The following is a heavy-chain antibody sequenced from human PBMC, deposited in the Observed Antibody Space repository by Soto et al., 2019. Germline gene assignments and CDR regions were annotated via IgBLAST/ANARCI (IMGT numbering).Heavy chain of an antibody. CDR1: GGTFSSYA. Sequence: SVKVSCKASGGTFSSYAISWARQAPGQGLEWMGGIIPIFGTANYAQKFQGRVTITADESTSTAYMELSSLRSEDTAVYYCARDPHYYYDSSGYLDYWGQGTLVTVSS. D-gene: IGHD3-22*01. CDR3: ARDPHYYYDSSGYLDY. V-gene: IGHV1-69*13. J-gene: IGHJ4*02. CDR2: IIPIFGTA.